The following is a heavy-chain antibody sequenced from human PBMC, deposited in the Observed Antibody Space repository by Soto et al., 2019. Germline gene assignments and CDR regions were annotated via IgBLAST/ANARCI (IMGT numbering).Heavy chain of an antibody. CDR2: IYYSGST. CDR3: ARVSGDYYYYYGMDV. J-gene: IGHJ6*02. V-gene: IGHV4-59*01. D-gene: IGHD4-17*01. Sequence: ETLSLTCTVSGGSISSYYWSWIRQPPGKGLEWIGYIYYSGSTNYNPSLKSRVTISVDTSKNQFSLKLSSVTAADTAVYYCARVSGDYYYYYGMDVWGQGTTVTVSS. CDR1: GGSISSYY.